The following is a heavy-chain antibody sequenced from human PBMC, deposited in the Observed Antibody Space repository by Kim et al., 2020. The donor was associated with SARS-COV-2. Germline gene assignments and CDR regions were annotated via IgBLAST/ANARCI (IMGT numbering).Heavy chain of an antibody. CDR3: ATRRLTYHGMDV. CDR2: IFPIFDTA. CDR1: GGTFSGHA. V-gene: IGHV1-69*13. J-gene: IGHJ6*02. D-gene: IGHD2-2*01. Sequence: SVKVSCKASGGTFSGHAINWVRQAPGQGLEWMGGIFPIFDTANHAQKFQGRVSITADESTSTAYMELSSRTSEDTAVYYCATRRLTYHGMDVWGLGSTV.